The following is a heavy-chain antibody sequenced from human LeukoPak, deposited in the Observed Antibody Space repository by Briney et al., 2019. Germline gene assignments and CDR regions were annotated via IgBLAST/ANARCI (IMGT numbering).Heavy chain of an antibody. V-gene: IGHV3-43*01. Sequence: GGSLRLSCAASGFTFDDYPMHWVRQAPGKGLEWVSLISWDGGSTYYADSVKGRFTISRDNSKNSLYLQMNSLRTEDTALYYCAKASYDSSGYYTSYYFDYWGQGTLVTVSS. J-gene: IGHJ4*02. D-gene: IGHD3-22*01. CDR3: AKASYDSSGYYTSYYFDY. CDR2: ISWDGGST. CDR1: GFTFDDYP.